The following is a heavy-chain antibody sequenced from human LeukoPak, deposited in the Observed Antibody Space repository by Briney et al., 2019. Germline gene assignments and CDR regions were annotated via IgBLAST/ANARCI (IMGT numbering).Heavy chain of an antibody. CDR1: GGSISSSSYY. CDR3: ARGGDSSGYYYPVFDY. D-gene: IGHD3-22*01. Sequence: SETLSLTCTVSGGSISSSSYYWSWIRQPPGKGLDWIGSIHYSGSTYYNPSLKSRVTISVDTSKNQFSLKLSSVTAADTAVYYCARGGDSSGYYYPVFDYWGQGTLVTVSS. V-gene: IGHV4-39*07. J-gene: IGHJ4*02. CDR2: IHYSGST.